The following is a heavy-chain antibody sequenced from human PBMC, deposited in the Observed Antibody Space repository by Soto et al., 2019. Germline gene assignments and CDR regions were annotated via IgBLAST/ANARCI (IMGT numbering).Heavy chain of an antibody. D-gene: IGHD6-6*01. CDR2: IIPIFGTA. V-gene: IGHV1-69*13. Sequence: PVKVSCKASGGTFSSYAISWVRQAPGQGLEWMGGIIPIFGTANYAQKFQGRVTITADESTSTAYMELSSLRSEDTAVYYCARAIASVAARRKNWFDPWGQGTLVTVSS. J-gene: IGHJ5*02. CDR1: GGTFSSYA. CDR3: ARAIASVAARRKNWFDP.